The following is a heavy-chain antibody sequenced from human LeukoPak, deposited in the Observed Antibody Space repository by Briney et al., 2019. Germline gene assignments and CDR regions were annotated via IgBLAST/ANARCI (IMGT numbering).Heavy chain of an antibody. CDR2: INPNSGGT. CDR3: ARDTARDYYDSSGTSDY. V-gene: IGHV1-2*02. D-gene: IGHD3-22*01. Sequence: ASVKVSCKASGYTFTGYYMHWVRQAPGQGLEWMGWINPNSGGTNYAQKFQGRVTMTRDTSISTAYMELSRLRSDDTAVYYCARDTARDYYDSSGTSDYWGQGTLVTVS. CDR1: GYTFTGYY. J-gene: IGHJ4*02.